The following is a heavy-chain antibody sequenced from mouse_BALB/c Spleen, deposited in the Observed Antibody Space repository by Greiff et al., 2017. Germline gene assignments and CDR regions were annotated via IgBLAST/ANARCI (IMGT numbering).Heavy chain of an antibody. J-gene: IGHJ3*01. Sequence: EVQGVESGGGLVQPGGSRKLSCAASGFTFSSFGMHWVRQAPEKGLEWVAYISSGSSTIYYADTVKGRFTISRDNPKNTLFLQMTSLRSEDTAMYYCARSEGYGPWFAYWGQGTLVTVSA. V-gene: IGHV5-17*02. CDR2: ISSGSSTI. CDR1: GFTFSSFG. CDR3: ARSEGYGPWFAY. D-gene: IGHD2-10*02.